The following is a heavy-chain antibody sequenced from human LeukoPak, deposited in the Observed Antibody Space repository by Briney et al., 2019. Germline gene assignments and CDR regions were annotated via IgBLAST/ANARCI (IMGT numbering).Heavy chain of an antibody. V-gene: IGHV1-46*01. CDR2: INPSGGST. CDR1: GYTFTSYY. J-gene: IGHJ2*01. Sequence: GASAKVSCKASGYTFTSYYMHWVRQAPGQGLEWMGIINPSGGSTSYAQKFQGRVTMTRDTSTSTVYMELSSLRSEDTAVYYCARDKVAQSPYWYFDLWGRGTLVTVSS. D-gene: IGHD5-12*01. CDR3: ARDKVAQSPYWYFDL.